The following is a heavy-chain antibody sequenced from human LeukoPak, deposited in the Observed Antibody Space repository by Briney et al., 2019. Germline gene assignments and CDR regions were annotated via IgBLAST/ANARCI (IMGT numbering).Heavy chain of an antibody. CDR1: GGSISSYY. Sequence: SETLFLTCTVSGGSISSYYWSWIRQPAGKGLEWTGRIYTSGSTNYNPSLKSRVTMSVDTSKNQFSLKLSSVTAADTAVYYCARAATSPYSSGWSYYFDYWGQGTLVTVSS. CDR2: IYTSGST. CDR3: ARAATSPYSSGWSYYFDY. V-gene: IGHV4-4*07. J-gene: IGHJ4*02. D-gene: IGHD6-19*01.